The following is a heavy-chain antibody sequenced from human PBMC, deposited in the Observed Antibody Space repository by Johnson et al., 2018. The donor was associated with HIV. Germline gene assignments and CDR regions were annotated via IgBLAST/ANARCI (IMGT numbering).Heavy chain of an antibody. CDR1: GFTFSSYA. CDR3: AKDLVSWNGIWREAFDI. D-gene: IGHD1-1*01. Sequence: QMLLVEPGGGLVQPGRSLRLSCTASGFTFSSYALHWVRQAPGKGLEWVAVLSSDGRNKFYADSVKGRFTISRDNSKNILYLQMNSLRAEDTALYWCAKDLVSWNGIWREAFDIWGQGTMVSVSS. CDR2: LSSDGRNK. J-gene: IGHJ3*02. V-gene: IGHV3-30-3*01.